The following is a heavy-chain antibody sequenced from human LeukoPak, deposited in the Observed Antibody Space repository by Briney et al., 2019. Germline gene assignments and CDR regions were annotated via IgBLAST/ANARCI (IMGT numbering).Heavy chain of an antibody. CDR3: ARDPALNIVVVPARGNYGMDV. CDR2: INWNGGST. D-gene: IGHD2-2*01. CDR1: GFSFADYG. V-gene: IGHV3-20*04. Sequence: PGGSLRLSCAASGFSFADYGMSWVRQAPGKGLEWVSGINWNGGSTGYADSVKGRFTISRDNAKNSLYLQMNSLRAEDTALYYCARDPALNIVVVPARGNYGMDVWGQGTTVTVSS. J-gene: IGHJ6*02.